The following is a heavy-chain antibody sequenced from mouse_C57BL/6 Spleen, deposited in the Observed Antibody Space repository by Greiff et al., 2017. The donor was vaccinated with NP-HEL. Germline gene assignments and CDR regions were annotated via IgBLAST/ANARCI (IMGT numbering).Heavy chain of an antibody. CDR2: INPNNGGT. V-gene: IGHV1-26*01. CDR1: GYTFTDYY. D-gene: IGHD2-4*01. CDR3: ARREYDYDSAWFAY. Sequence: VQLQQSGPELVKPGASVKISCKASGYTFTDYYMNWVKQSHGKSLEWIGDINPNNGGTSYNQKFKGKATLTVDKSSSTAYMELRSLTSEDSAVYYCARREYDYDSAWFAYWGQGTLVTVSA. J-gene: IGHJ3*01.